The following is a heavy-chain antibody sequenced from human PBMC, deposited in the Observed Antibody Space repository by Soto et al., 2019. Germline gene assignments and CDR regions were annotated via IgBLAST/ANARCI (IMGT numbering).Heavy chain of an antibody. CDR1: GYTFTSYG. CDR2: ISAYNGNT. V-gene: IGHV1-18*01. Sequence: QVQLVQSGAEVKKPGASVKVSCKASGYTFTSYGISWVRQAPGQGLEWMGWISAYNGNTNYAQKLQGRVTMTTDTSTSTAYMELRSLRSDDTAVYYCARDTWLWFGDTNTAHNWFDPWGQGTLVTVSS. J-gene: IGHJ5*02. D-gene: IGHD3-10*01. CDR3: ARDTWLWFGDTNTAHNWFDP.